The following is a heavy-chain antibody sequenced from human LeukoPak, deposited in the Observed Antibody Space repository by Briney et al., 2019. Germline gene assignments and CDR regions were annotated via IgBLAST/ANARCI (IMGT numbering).Heavy chain of an antibody. V-gene: IGHV4-59*01. CDR3: ARHGRALAGGQYYYYMDV. J-gene: IGHJ6*03. Sequence: SETLSLTCTVSGGSISSYYWSWIRQPPGKGLEWIGYIYYSGSTNYNPSLKSRVTISEDTSKNQFSLKLSSVTAADTAVYYCARHGRALAGGQYYYYMDVWGKGTTVTISS. D-gene: IGHD3-16*01. CDR1: GGSISSYY. CDR2: IYYSGST.